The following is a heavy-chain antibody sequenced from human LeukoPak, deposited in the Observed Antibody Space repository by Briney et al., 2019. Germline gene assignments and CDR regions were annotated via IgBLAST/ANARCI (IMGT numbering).Heavy chain of an antibody. CDR1: GFTFVSYA. Sequence: PGGSLRLSCAASGFTFVSYAMTWVRQAPGKGLEWVSGITGSGGNTYYADSVKGRFTISRDNSKNTLYLQMSSLRADDTAVYYCAKVDGYTHGWTDYWGQGTLVTVSS. V-gene: IGHV3-23*01. CDR2: ITGSGGNT. CDR3: AKVDGYTHGWTDY. D-gene: IGHD5-18*01. J-gene: IGHJ4*02.